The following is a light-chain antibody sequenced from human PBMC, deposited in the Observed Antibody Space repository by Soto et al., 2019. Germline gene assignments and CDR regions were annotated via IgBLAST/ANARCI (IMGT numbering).Light chain of an antibody. CDR3: QQYANSPPFT. CDR2: GAS. V-gene: IGKV3-20*01. J-gene: IGKJ2*01. CDR1: QRVSSSY. Sequence: EIVLTQSPGTLSLSPGERATLSCRASQRVSSSYLAWYQQKPGQAPRLLVYGASSRVTGIPDRFSGSGSGTDFSLTISRLEPEDFAVHFCQQYANSPPFTFGQGTKVEI.